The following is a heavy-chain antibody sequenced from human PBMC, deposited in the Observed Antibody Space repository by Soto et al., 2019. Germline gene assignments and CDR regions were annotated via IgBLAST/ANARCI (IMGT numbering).Heavy chain of an antibody. CDR2: ISGSGGST. CDR3: AKDKGEYDFWSGYLDY. D-gene: IGHD3-3*01. Sequence: GSLRLSCAASGFTFSSYAMSWVRQAPGKGLEWVSAISGSGGSTYYADSVKGRFTISRDNSKNTLYLQMNSLRAEDTAVYYCAKDKGEYDFWSGYLDYWGQGTLVTAPQ. V-gene: IGHV3-23*01. J-gene: IGHJ4*02. CDR1: GFTFSSYA.